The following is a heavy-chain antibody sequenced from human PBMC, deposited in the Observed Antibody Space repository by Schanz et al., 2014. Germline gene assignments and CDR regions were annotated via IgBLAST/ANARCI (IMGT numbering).Heavy chain of an antibody. CDR3: ARDRVGASSYFDY. V-gene: IGHV3-64*04. CDR1: GFAFSSNW. D-gene: IGHD1-26*01. J-gene: IGHJ4*02. Sequence: VQLVESGGGLVQPGGSLRLSCAGSGFAFSSNWMNWVRQAPGKGLEYVSVISSNGGSTDFADSVKGRFTISRDNSKNTLYLQMNNLRAEDTAVYYCARDRVGASSYFDYWGQGTLVTVSS. CDR2: ISSNGGST.